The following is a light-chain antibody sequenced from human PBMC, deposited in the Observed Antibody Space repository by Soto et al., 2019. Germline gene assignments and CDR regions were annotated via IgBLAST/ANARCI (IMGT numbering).Light chain of an antibody. CDR1: SSDVGNYNL. J-gene: IGLJ1*01. CDR2: EVN. CDR3: GSYARSSTYV. V-gene: IGLV2-23*02. Sequence: QSVLTQPASVSGSPGQSITISCTGTSSDVGNYNLVSWYQQHPGKAPNLMIYEVNKRPSGFSNRFSGSKSGNTASLTISGLQSEDEADYFCGSYARSSTYVFGAGTKAPS.